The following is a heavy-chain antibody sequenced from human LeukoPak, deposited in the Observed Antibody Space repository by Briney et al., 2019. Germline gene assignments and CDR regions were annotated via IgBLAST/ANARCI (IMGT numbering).Heavy chain of an antibody. V-gene: IGHV4-30-2*01. CDR3: ATSVEMTTIRT. D-gene: IGHD5-24*01. CDR2: IYHSGST. Sequence: LRLSCAASGFTFSSYAMSWIRQPPGKGLEWIGYIYHSGSTYYNPSLKSRVTISVDRSKNQFSLKLSSVTAADTAVYYCATSVEMTTIRTWGQGTLVTVSS. J-gene: IGHJ5*02. CDR1: GFTFSSYA.